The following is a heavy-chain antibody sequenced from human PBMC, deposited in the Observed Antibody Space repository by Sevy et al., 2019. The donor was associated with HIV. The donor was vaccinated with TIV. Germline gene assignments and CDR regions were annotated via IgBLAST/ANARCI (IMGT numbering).Heavy chain of an antibody. CDR2: FNWNGGST. V-gene: IGHV3-20*04. Sequence: GGSLRLSCATSGFTFDDYGMSWVRQAPGKGVEWVSGFNWNGGSTGYAASVKGRFTISRDNAKNSLYLQMNSLRAEDTALYYCARGGVNYYGSGSYYYWGQGTLVTVSS. D-gene: IGHD3-10*01. CDR3: ARGGVNYYGSGSYYY. CDR1: GFTFDDYG. J-gene: IGHJ4*02.